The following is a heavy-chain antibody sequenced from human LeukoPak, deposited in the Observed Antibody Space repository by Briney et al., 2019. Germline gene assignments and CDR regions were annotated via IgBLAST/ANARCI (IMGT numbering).Heavy chain of an antibody. D-gene: IGHD3-10*01. CDR3: AREKLVWFGAGPGAFDI. CDR2: INHSGST. V-gene: IGHV4-34*01. Sequence: SETLSLTCTVYGGSFSGYYWSWIRQPPGKGLEWIGEINHSGSTNYNPSLKSRVTISVDTSKNQFSLKLSSVTAADTAVYYCAREKLVWFGAGPGAFDIWGQGTMVTVSS. J-gene: IGHJ3*02. CDR1: GGSFSGYY.